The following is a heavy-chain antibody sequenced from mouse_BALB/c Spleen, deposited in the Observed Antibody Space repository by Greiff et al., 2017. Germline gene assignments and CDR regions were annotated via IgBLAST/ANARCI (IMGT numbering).Heavy chain of an antibody. CDR2: IDTSDSYT. D-gene: IGHD1-1*01. V-gene: IGHV1-69*01. CDR1: GYTFTDYW. CDR3: ARPNYCGSSLDAMDY. J-gene: IGHJ4*01. Sequence: QVQLQQPGAELVMPGASVKMSCKASGYTFTDYWMHWVKQRPGQGLEWIGAIDTSDSYTSYNQKSKGKATLTVDKSSSTAYMHRNSLTSEDSAIYYGARPNYCGSSLDAMDYWGQGTSVTVSS.